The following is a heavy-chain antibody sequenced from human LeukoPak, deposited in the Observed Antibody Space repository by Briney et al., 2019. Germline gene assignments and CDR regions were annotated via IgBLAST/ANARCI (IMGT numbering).Heavy chain of an antibody. CDR3: ARLTGNSSGWYSFGYYYGMDV. J-gene: IGHJ6*02. CDR2: IYTSGST. Sequence: SETLSLTCTVSGGSISSYYWSWIRQPAGKGLEWIGRIYTSGSTNYNPSLKSRVTMSVDTSKNQFSLKLSSVTAADTAVYYCARLTGNSSGWYSFGYYYGMDVWGQGTTVTVSS. V-gene: IGHV4-4*07. D-gene: IGHD6-19*01. CDR1: GGSISSYY.